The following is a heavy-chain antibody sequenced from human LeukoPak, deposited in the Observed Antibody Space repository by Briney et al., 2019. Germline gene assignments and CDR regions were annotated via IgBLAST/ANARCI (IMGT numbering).Heavy chain of an antibody. CDR1: GYTFTNYD. J-gene: IGHJ4*02. CDR2: ISGYKANT. V-gene: IGHV1-18*01. CDR3: ARDSPDYGDYIDF. D-gene: IGHD4-17*01. Sequence: GASVKVSCKTSGYTFTNYDINWVRQATGQGLEWMGWISGYKANTKYAQKFQGRVTMTTDTSTSTAYMELRSLRSDDTAVYYCARDSPDYGDYIDFWGQGTLVPVSS.